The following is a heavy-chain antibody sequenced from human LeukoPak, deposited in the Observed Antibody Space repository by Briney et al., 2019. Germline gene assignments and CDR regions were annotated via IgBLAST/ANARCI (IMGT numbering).Heavy chain of an antibody. Sequence: PGGSLRLSCAASGFTFSSYAMSWVRQAPGKGLEWVSAISGSGGSTYYADSMKGRFTISRDNSKNTLYLQMNSLRAEDTAVYYCAKDNTPYYYGSGSSYAFDIWGQGTMVTVSS. CDR3: AKDNTPYYYGSGSSYAFDI. V-gene: IGHV3-23*01. CDR2: ISGSGGST. CDR1: GFTFSSYA. J-gene: IGHJ3*02. D-gene: IGHD3-10*01.